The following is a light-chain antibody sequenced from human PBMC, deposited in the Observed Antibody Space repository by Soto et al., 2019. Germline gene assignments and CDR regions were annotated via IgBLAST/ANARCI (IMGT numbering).Light chain of an antibody. CDR2: DAS. CDR3: QQRSNWPPIT. J-gene: IGKJ5*01. CDR1: QIVSSGY. Sequence: IVLTQSPVTLSLSPGERATLSCRASQIVSSGYLAWYQQKPGQAPRLLIYDASNRATGIPARFSGSGSGTDFTLTISSLEPEDFAVYYCQQRSNWPPITFGQGTRLEIK. V-gene: IGKV3-11*01.